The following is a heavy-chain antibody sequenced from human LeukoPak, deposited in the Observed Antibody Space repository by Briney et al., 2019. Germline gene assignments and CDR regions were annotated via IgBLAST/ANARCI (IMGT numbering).Heavy chain of an antibody. CDR1: GGSFSGYC. V-gene: IGHV4-34*01. J-gene: IGHJ4*02. Sequence: SETLSLTCAVYGGSFSGYCWSWIRQPPGKGLEWIGEINHSGSTNYNPSLKSRVTISVDTSKNQFSLKLSSVTAADTAVYYCAREAPSRLGVCYWGQGTLVTVSS. CDR2: INHSGST. CDR3: AREAPSRLGVCY. D-gene: IGHD1-26*01.